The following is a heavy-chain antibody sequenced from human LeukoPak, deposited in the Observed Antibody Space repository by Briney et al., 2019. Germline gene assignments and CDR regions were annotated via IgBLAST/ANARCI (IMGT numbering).Heavy chain of an antibody. V-gene: IGHV3-15*01. J-gene: IGHJ4*02. CDR1: GFTFSNAW. Sequence: GGSLRLSCAASGFTFSNAWMSWVRRAPGKGLEWVGRIKSKTDGGTTDYAAPVKGRFTISRDDSKNTLYLQMNSLKTEDTAVYYCTAPKPTQEKQLLWFGEFPCYWGQGTLVTVSS. CDR2: IKSKTDGGTT. D-gene: IGHD3-10*01. CDR3: TAPKPTQEKQLLWFGEFPCY.